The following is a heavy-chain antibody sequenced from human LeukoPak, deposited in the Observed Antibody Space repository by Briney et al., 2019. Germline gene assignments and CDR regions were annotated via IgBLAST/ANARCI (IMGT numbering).Heavy chain of an antibody. J-gene: IGHJ6*03. CDR3: AKGRGWEASYYYYYMDV. D-gene: IGHD1-26*01. Sequence: LPGGSLRLSCAASGFTFSSYAMSWVRQAPGKGLEWVSAISGSGGSTYYADSVKGRFTISRDNSKNTLYLQMNSLRAEDTAVYYCAKGRGWEASYYYYYMDVWGKGTTVTISS. CDR1: GFTFSSYA. CDR2: ISGSGGST. V-gene: IGHV3-23*01.